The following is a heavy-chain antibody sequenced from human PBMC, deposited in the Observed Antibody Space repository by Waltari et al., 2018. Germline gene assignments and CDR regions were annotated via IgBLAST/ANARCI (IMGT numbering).Heavy chain of an antibody. CDR3: ATTAVGGDYIDY. Sequence: EVQLVESGGHWVKPARSLRLSCAASGIAFSRSEMNWVRQAPGKGLEWISYISNTATSIDYADSVKGRFTISRDNAKNSLYLQMDSLRVEDTAIYYCATTAVGGDYIDYWGQGTLVTVSS. CDR2: ISNTATSI. V-gene: IGHV3-48*03. J-gene: IGHJ4*02. CDR1: GIAFSRSE. D-gene: IGHD1-26*01.